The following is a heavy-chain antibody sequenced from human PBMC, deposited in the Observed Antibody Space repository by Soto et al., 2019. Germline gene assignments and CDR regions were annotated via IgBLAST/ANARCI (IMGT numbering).Heavy chain of an antibody. Sequence: QVQLVESGGGVVQPGRSLRLSCAASGFTFSSYGMHWVRQAPGKGLEWVAVISYDGSNKYYADSVKGQFTISRDNSKNTLYLTMNSLRAEDTAVYYCAKDRRGYCSGGSCSYYYYYGMDVWGQGTTVTVSS. D-gene: IGHD2-15*01. J-gene: IGHJ6*02. CDR2: ISYDGSNK. CDR1: GFTFSSYG. CDR3: AKDRRGYCSGGSCSYYYYYGMDV. V-gene: IGHV3-30*18.